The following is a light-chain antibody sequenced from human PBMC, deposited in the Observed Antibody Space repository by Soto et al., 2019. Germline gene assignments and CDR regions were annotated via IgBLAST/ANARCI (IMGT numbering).Light chain of an antibody. V-gene: IGKV3-20*01. CDR2: GAS. J-gene: IGKJ1*01. CDR3: QQYGSSGT. CDR1: QSVNSY. Sequence: EIVLTQSPATLSLSPGETATLPCRASQSVNSYLAWYQQKPGQAPRLLIYGASNRATGIPDRFSGSGSGTDFTLTISRLEPEDFAVYYCQQYGSSGTFGQGTKVDIK.